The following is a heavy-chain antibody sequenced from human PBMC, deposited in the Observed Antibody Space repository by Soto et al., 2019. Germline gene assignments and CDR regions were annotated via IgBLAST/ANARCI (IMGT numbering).Heavy chain of an antibody. V-gene: IGHV4-34*01. CDR3: ARRKGEHIVVVTALNWYFDL. CDR1: GGSLSGYY. D-gene: IGHD2-21*02. Sequence: QVLLQQWGAGLLKPSETLSLTCAVYGGSLSGYYWSWIRQPPGKGLEWIGEINRSGSTNYNPSLKSRCTISVDTSKNQFSLKLSSVTAADTAVYYCARRKGEHIVVVTALNWYFDLWGRGTLVTVSS. CDR2: INRSGST. J-gene: IGHJ2*01.